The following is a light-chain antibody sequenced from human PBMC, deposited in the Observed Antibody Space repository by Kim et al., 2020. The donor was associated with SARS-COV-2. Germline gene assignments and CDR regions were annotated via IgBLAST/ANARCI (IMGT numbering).Light chain of an antibody. CDR2: GAS. CDR3: QQYGASLYT. V-gene: IGKV3-20*01. CDR1: EIVNSAY. Sequence: EVVLTQSPGTLSLSPGEGATLSCRTSEIVNSAYLAWYQQRPDQAPRLLIYGASRRATGIPDRFSGSGSGTDFTLTISRLEPEDFAVYFCQQYGASLYTFGPGTKLEI. J-gene: IGKJ2*01.